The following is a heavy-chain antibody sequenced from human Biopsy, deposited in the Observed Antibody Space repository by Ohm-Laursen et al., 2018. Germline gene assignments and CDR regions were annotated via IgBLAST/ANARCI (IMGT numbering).Heavy chain of an antibody. J-gene: IGHJ4*02. CDR1: GYSFTSYY. Sequence: ASVKVSCKASGYSFTSYYMHWVRQAPGQGLEWMGMINPIGSTTSYPQIFQGRVTMTRDTSKSTVYMGLSSLRSADTAVYFCARNTGWYGDLYYFDYWGQGTLVTVSS. D-gene: IGHD6-19*01. V-gene: IGHV1-46*01. CDR3: ARNTGWYGDLYYFDY. CDR2: INPIGSTT.